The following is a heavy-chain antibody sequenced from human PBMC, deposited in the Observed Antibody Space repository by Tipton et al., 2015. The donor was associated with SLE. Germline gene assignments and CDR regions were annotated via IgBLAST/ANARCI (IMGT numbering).Heavy chain of an antibody. CDR3: ARSAGLTNGEYFQH. Sequence: TLSLTCTVSGGSISSNIYYWGWIRQPPGKGLEWIGNIFYSGSTYYKPSLTSRVTISVDTSKNQFSLKLSSVTAADTAVYYCARSAGLTNGEYFQHWGQGTLVTVSS. CDR2: IFYSGST. J-gene: IGHJ1*01. CDR1: GGSISSNIYY. D-gene: IGHD3-3*01. V-gene: IGHV4-39*07.